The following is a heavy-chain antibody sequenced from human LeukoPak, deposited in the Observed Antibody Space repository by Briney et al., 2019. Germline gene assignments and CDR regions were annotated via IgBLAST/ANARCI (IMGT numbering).Heavy chain of an antibody. CDR2: IYHGGST. CDR1: GGSISSSSYY. D-gene: IGHD6-25*01. CDR3: ARAAAKLSYMDV. V-gene: IGHV4-39*07. Sequence: NPSETLSLTCTVSGGSISSSSYYWGWIRQPPGKGLEWIGNIYHGGSTYYNPSLKSRVTISVDTSKNQFSLKVRSVTAADTAVYYCARAAAKLSYMDVWGKGTTVTVSS. J-gene: IGHJ6*03.